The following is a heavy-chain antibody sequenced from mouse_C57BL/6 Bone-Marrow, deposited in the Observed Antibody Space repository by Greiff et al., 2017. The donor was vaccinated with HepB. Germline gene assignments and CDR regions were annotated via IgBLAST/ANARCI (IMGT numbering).Heavy chain of an antibody. V-gene: IGHV5-4*03. CDR1: GFTFSSYA. D-gene: IGHD2-12*01. CDR3: ARASYYSYYFDY. J-gene: IGHJ2*01. Sequence: DVKLVESGGGLVKPGGSLKLSCAASGFTFSSYAMSWVRQTPEKRLEWVATISDGGSYTYYPDNVKGRLTISRDNAKNNQYLQMSHLKSEDTAMYYCARASYYSYYFDYWGQGTTLTVSS. CDR2: ISDGGSYT.